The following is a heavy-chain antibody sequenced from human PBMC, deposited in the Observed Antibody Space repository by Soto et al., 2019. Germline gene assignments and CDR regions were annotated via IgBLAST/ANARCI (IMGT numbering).Heavy chain of an antibody. CDR1: GGSISSSSYY. Sequence: SETLSLTCTVSGGSISSSSYYWGWIRQPPGKGLEWIGSIYYSGSTYYNPSLKSRVTISVDTSKNQFSLKLSSVTAADTAVYYCARRYSGSYYPNYYGMDVWGQGTTVTVSS. V-gene: IGHV4-39*01. J-gene: IGHJ6*02. CDR2: IYYSGST. CDR3: ARRYSGSYYPNYYGMDV. D-gene: IGHD1-26*01.